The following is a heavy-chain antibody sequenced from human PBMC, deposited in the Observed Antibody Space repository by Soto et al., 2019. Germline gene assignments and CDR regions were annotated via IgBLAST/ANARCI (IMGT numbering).Heavy chain of an antibody. Sequence: SETLSLTCTVTGDFISSRSYYWGWIRQPPGKGLEWIGSIYYSGSTYNNPSLRSRVSMSIDTSKDQFSLKLKSVTAADTALYFCARQRPSVVTQAYFDVWGTGSLVTVSS. D-gene: IGHD2-21*02. V-gene: IGHV4-39*01. J-gene: IGHJ4*02. CDR2: IYYSGST. CDR1: GDFISSRSYY. CDR3: ARQRPSVVTQAYFDV.